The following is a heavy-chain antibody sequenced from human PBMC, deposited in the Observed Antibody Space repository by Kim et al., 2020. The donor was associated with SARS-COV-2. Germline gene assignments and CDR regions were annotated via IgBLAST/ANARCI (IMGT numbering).Heavy chain of an antibody. CDR3: ARVGLGRDWFDP. D-gene: IGHD7-27*01. J-gene: IGHJ5*02. Sequence: NYTPSLKSRVTISVDTSKNQFSLKLSSVTAADTAVYYCARVGLGRDWFDPWGQGTLVTVSS. V-gene: IGHV4-59*01.